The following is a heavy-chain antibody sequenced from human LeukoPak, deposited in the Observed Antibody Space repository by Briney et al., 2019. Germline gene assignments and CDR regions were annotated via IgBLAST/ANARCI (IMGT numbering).Heavy chain of an antibody. D-gene: IGHD3-10*01. CDR1: GFYFIGHY. J-gene: IGHJ4*02. V-gene: IGHV1-2*02. Sequence: EASVKVSCKTSGFYFIGHYMHWVRQAPGQGLDWMGWINLQSGGTKYAQKFQDRVTMTSDTSISTAYMDSSRLRSDDTAVYYCATDPGHSGMDYWGQGSLVTVSS. CDR2: INLQSGGT. CDR3: ATDPGHSGMDY.